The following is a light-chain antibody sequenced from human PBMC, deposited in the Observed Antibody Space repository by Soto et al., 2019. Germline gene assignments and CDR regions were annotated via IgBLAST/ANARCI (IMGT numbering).Light chain of an antibody. Sequence: IPLSQSPRSVSTPVGGRVPITCRASQDVGKWLAWYQQKPGKAPTLLIHGASSLQSGVPPRYSGSGYGTDFTLTISSLQPEDFATYYCQQANSFPITFGQGTRLEIK. CDR2: GAS. V-gene: IGKV1-12*01. CDR1: QDVGKW. CDR3: QQANSFPIT. J-gene: IGKJ5*01.